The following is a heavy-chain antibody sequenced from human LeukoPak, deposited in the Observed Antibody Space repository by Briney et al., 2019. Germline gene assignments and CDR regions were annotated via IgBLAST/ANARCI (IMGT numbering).Heavy chain of an antibody. CDR2: ISYDGSDK. Sequence: PGGSLRLSCAASGFTFSSYGMHWVRQAPGKGLEWVAVISYDGSDKYYADSVKGRFTISRDNFKNTLYLQMNSLRAEDTAVYYCANGRSGYYYAALDYWGQGTLVTVSS. CDR1: GFTFSSYG. CDR3: ANGRSGYYYAALDY. J-gene: IGHJ4*02. D-gene: IGHD3-22*01. V-gene: IGHV3-30*18.